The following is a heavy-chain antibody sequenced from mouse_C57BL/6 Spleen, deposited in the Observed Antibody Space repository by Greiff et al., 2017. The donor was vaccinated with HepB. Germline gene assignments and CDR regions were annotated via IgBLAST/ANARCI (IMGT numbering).Heavy chain of an antibody. V-gene: IGHV1-50*01. Sequence: VQLQQPGAELVKPGASVKLSCKASGYTFTSYWMQWVKQRPGQGLEWIGEIDPSDSYTNYNQKFKGKATLTVDTSSSTAYMQLSSLTSEDSAVYYCARELGTVVAGDYFDYWGQGTTLTVSS. CDR3: ARELGTVVAGDYFDY. J-gene: IGHJ2*01. D-gene: IGHD1-1*01. CDR2: IDPSDSYT. CDR1: GYTFTSYW.